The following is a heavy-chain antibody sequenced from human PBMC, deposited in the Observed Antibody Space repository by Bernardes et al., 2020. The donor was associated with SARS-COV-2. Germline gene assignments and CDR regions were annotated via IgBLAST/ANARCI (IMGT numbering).Heavy chain of an antibody. D-gene: IGHD3-16*01. Sequence: SGPTLGKPTQTLTLTCTFSGFSLSPNGLGVGWIRQPPGKALEWLALIYWDDDKRYSPSLKSRLTITKDTSKNQVVLTMTNMDPVDTATYYCAHWFGMISRAWFDPWGQGILVTVSS. CDR2: IYWDDDK. J-gene: IGHJ5*02. CDR1: GFSLSPNGLG. CDR3: AHWFGMISRAWFDP. V-gene: IGHV2-5*02.